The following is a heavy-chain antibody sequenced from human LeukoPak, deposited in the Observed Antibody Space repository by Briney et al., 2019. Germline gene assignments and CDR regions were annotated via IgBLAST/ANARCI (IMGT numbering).Heavy chain of an antibody. CDR1: GFTFSSYE. D-gene: IGHD4-17*01. J-gene: IGHJ3*02. Sequence: TGGSLRLSCEGSGFTFSSYEMNWVRQAPGKGLEWVSYISSSGDTIHYTDSVKGRFTISRDNGKNSLYLQMNSLRAEDTAVYYCARDRGTATVRSFDIWGQGTVVTVSS. V-gene: IGHV3-48*03. CDR3: ARDRGTATVRSFDI. CDR2: ISSSGDTI.